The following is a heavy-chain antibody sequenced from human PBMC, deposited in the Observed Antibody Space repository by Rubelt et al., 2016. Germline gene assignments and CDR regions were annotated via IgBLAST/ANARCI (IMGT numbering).Heavy chain of an antibody. CDR1: GEPLSNYL. J-gene: IGHJ4*02. D-gene: IGHD2-15*01. CDR2: VSHSGGP. Sequence: QVRLQQWGGGLLKASETLSLTCAVYGEPLSNYLWTWVRQSPGKGLEWIGEVSHSGGPNSIPSLEGRLTTSMVTSRNQVSMRLTSVVAADSSTYYCVRGPDSLDISCFLHWGQGVPVTVSS. CDR3: VRGPDSLDISCFLH. V-gene: IGHV4-34*02.